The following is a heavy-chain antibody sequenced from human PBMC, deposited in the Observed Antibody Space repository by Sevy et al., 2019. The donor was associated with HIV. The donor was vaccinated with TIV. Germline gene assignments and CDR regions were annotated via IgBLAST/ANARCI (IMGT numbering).Heavy chain of an antibody. D-gene: IGHD3-9*01. CDR2: LFPGNSDI. Sequence: GESLKISCQTSGYRFASYWIAWVRQKPGIGLEWVGTLFPGNSDIRHSPSFRGRVTASADKSISTTYLQWGSLEASDTGIYFCARGPLVSPVDYFDSWGQGTRVTVSS. CDR1: GYRFASYW. V-gene: IGHV5-51*01. J-gene: IGHJ4*02. CDR3: ARGPLVSPVDYFDS.